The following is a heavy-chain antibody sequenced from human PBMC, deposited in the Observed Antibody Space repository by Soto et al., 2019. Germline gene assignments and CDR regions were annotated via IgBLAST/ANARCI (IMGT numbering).Heavy chain of an antibody. J-gene: IGHJ4*02. V-gene: IGHV3-7*03. CDR3: ARDSIFGGIAVAGTIYFDY. D-gene: IGHD6-19*01. CDR1: GFTFSSYW. Sequence: EVQLVESGGGLVQPGGSLRLSCAASGFTFSSYWMSWVRQAPGKGLEWVANIKQDGSEKYYVDSVKGRFTISRDNAKNPLYLQMNSLRAEDTAVYYCARDSIFGGIAVAGTIYFDYWGQGTLVTVSS. CDR2: IKQDGSEK.